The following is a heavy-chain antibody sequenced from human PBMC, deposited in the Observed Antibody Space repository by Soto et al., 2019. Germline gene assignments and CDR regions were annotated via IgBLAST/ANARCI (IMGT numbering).Heavy chain of an antibody. V-gene: IGHV3-30-3*01. D-gene: IGHD3-16*01. CDR1: GFTFSNYG. CDR3: ARGRDYLGGDFDY. CDR2: ISYDGSNK. Sequence: QVQLVESGGGVVQPGRSLRLSCTASGFTFSNYGMHWVRQAPGKGLKWVAVISYDGSNKYYADSVKGRFTISRDNSKNTLYVQMNSLRAEDTAVYYCARGRDYLGGDFDYWGQGTLLTVSS. J-gene: IGHJ4*02.